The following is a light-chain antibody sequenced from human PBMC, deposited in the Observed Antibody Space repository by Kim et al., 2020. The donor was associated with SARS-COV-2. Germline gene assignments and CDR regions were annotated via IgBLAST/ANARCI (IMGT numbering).Light chain of an antibody. J-gene: IGLJ3*02. Sequence: ASVKVTCTLSSGHSSYAIAWHQQQPEKGPRYLMRLNSDGSHNKGDGIPDRFSGSSSGAERYLTISSLQSEDEADYYCQTWGTGNWVFGGGTQLTVL. V-gene: IGLV4-69*01. CDR3: QTWGTGNWV. CDR2: LNSDGSH. CDR1: SGHSSYA.